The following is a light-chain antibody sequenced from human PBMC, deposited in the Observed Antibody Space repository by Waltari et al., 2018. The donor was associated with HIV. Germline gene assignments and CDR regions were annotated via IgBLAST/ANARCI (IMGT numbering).Light chain of an antibody. CDR2: DNN. CDR1: RSNIGTYY. Sequence: QSVLTQPPSVSAAPGQKVTISCPGSRSNIGTYYVSWYQQFPGTVPKLLIYDNNERPSGIPDRFSGSKSGTSATLGITGLQTGDEADYYCGAWDNSLGAVVFGGGTKLTVL. V-gene: IGLV1-51*01. CDR3: GAWDNSLGAVV. J-gene: IGLJ3*02.